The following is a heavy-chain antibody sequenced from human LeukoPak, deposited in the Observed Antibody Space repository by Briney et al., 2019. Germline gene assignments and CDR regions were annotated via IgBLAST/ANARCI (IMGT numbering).Heavy chain of an antibody. CDR1: GYTFTSYG. CDR2: ISAYNGNT. J-gene: IGHJ4*02. Sequence: VASVKVSCKASGYTFTSYGISWVRQAPGQGLEWMGWISAYNGNTNYAQKLQGRVTMTTDTSTSTAYMELRSLRSDDTAVYYCARESYDILTGYYSATYDYWGQGTLVTVSS. D-gene: IGHD3-9*01. CDR3: ARESYDILTGYYSATYDY. V-gene: IGHV1-18*01.